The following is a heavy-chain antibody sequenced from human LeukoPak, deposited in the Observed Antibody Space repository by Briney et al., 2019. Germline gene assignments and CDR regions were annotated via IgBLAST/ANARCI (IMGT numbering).Heavy chain of an antibody. V-gene: IGHV4-59*01. CDR3: AGSSGRRGYSYGPTFDY. D-gene: IGHD5-18*01. CDR2: IYYSGST. J-gene: IGHJ4*02. CDR1: GGSISSYY. Sequence: SETLSLTCTVSGGSISSYYWSWIRQPPGKGLEWIGYIYYSGSTNYNPSLKSRVTISVDTSKNQFSLKLSSVTAADTAVYYCAGSSGRRGYSYGPTFDYWGQGTLVTVSS.